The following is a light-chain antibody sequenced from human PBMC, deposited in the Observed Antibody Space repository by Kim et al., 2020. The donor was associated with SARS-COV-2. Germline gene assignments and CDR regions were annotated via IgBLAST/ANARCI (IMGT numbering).Light chain of an antibody. CDR2: GNS. V-gene: IGLV1-40*01. Sequence: QSVLTQPPSVSGAPGQRVTISCTGRSSNIGAGYDVHWYQQLPGTAPKLLIYGNSNRPSGVPDRFSGSKSGTSASLAITGLQAEDEADYYCQSYDSSLRVFGGGTQLTVL. CDR1: SSNIGAGYD. CDR3: QSYDSSLRV. J-gene: IGLJ3*02.